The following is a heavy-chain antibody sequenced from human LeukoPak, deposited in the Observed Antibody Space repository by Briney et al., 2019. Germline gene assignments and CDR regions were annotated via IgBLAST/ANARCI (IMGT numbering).Heavy chain of an antibody. J-gene: IGHJ3*02. Sequence: GGSLRLSCAASGFTFSGSWMTWVRQAPGKGLEWVANIKPDGSNKYYVDSVKGRFTISRDNGKKPLYLQMNDLRDEDTALYYCAKDGEAFDIWGQGTMVTVSS. CDR2: IKPDGSNK. CDR1: GFTFSGSW. V-gene: IGHV3-7*01. CDR3: AKDGEAFDI. D-gene: IGHD3-10*01.